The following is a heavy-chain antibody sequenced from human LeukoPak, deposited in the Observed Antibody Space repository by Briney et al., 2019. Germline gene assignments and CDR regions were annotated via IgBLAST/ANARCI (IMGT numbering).Heavy chain of an antibody. Sequence: ASVKVSCKASGYAFTGYYMHWMRQAPGQGLEWMGWINPNSGGTNYAQKFQGRVTMTRDTSISTAYMELSRLRSDDTAVYYCARSVIAVAGTLDYWGQGTLVTVSS. D-gene: IGHD6-19*01. J-gene: IGHJ4*02. V-gene: IGHV1-2*02. CDR2: INPNSGGT. CDR3: ARSVIAVAGTLDY. CDR1: GYAFTGYY.